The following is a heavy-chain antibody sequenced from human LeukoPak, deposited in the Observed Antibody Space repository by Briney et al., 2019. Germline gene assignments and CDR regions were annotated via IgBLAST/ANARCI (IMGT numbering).Heavy chain of an antibody. CDR2: IIPIFGTA. V-gene: IGHV1-69*05. CDR1: GGTFSSYA. J-gene: IGHJ3*02. Sequence: SVKVSCKASGGTFSSYAISWVRQAPGQGLEWMGRIIPIFGTANYAQKFQGRVTITTDESTSTADMELSSLRSEDTAVYYCARDREMATIGHGAFDIWGQGTMVTVSS. D-gene: IGHD5-24*01. CDR3: ARDREMATIGHGAFDI.